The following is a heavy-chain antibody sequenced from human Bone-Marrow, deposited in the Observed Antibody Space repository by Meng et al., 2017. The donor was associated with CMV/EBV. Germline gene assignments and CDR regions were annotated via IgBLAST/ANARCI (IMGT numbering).Heavy chain of an antibody. CDR3: AKSTTSSYYFDD. CDR2: IGTTGDT. J-gene: IGHJ4*02. CDR1: GFTFSSYD. Sequence: GESLKISCAASGFTFSSYDFHWVRQATGKGLEWVSAIGTTGDTYYPDSVRGRFSISRENAKSSLYLQMNSLTAGDTAVYYCAKSTTSSYYFDDWGQGTLVTASS. D-gene: IGHD2-2*01. V-gene: IGHV3-13*01.